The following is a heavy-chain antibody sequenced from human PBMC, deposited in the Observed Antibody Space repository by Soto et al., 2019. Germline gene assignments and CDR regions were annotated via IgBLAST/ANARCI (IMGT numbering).Heavy chain of an antibody. CDR3: ARDRSTYGGGGTGEVKENWFDP. J-gene: IGHJ5*02. Sequence: SETLSLTCTVSGGSISHYYWSRIRQSPGKGLEWIGYAYYSGSTDYNPSLKSRVTMSVDTSKNQVSLKLNSVTTVDTAVYYCARDRSTYGGGGTGEVKENWFDPWGPGTLVTVSS. D-gene: IGHD2-8*01. CDR2: AYYSGST. V-gene: IGHV4-59*01. CDR1: GGSISHYY.